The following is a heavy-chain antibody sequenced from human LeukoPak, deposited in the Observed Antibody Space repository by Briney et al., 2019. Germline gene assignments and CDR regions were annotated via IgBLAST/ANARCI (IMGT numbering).Heavy chain of an antibody. CDR3: ARQLSFGLFDY. CDR2: IYYSGST. D-gene: IGHD3-10*01. V-gene: IGHV4-39*01. Sequence: PSETLSLTCTASGGSISSSSYYWGWIRQPPGKGLEWIGSIYYSGSTYYNPSLKSRVTISVDTSKNQFSLKLSSVTAADTAVYYCARQLSFGLFDYWGQGTLVTVSS. CDR1: GGSISSSSYY. J-gene: IGHJ4*02.